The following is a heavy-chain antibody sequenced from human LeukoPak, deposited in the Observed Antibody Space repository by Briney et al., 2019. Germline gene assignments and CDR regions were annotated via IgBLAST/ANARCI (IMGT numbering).Heavy chain of an antibody. CDR1: ERTLRSYP. D-gene: IGHD2-15*01. J-gene: IGHJ1*01. V-gene: IGHV1-69*01. CDR3: ASGEGVVATTAMGIFQD. Sequence: GASVKVSCTASERTLRSYPLSWLRQAPGQGLEYIRGIIPIFGTANYAQKFQGRVTITADESTSTTYMELSSLRSEETAVYYCASGEGVVATTAMGIFQDWGQGTLVTVSS. CDR2: IIPIFGTA.